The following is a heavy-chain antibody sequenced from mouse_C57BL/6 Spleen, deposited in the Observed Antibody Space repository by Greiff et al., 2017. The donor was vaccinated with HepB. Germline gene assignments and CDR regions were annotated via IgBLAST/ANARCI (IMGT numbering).Heavy chain of an antibody. J-gene: IGHJ4*01. Sequence: VQLQQPGAELVRPGPSVKLSCKASGYTFTSYWMHWVKQRPGQGLEWIGVIDPSDSYTNYNQKFKGKATLTVDTSSSTAYMQLSSLTSEDSAVYYCAIYYGSSYEAMDYWGQGTSVTVSS. D-gene: IGHD1-1*01. CDR2: IDPSDSYT. CDR1: GYTFTSYW. V-gene: IGHV1-59*01. CDR3: AIYYGSSYEAMDY.